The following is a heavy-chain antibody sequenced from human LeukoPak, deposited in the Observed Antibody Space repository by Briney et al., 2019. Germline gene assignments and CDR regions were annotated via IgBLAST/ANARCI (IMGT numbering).Heavy chain of an antibody. V-gene: IGHV3-48*01. CDR2: ISSSSSTI. Sequence: GGSLRLSCAASGFTFSSYSMNWVRQAPGKGLEWVSYISSSSSTIYYADSVKGRFTISRENAKNSFYLQMNSLRTGDTAVYYCARGAYNGFDVWGQGTMVTVSS. D-gene: IGHD5-12*01. CDR1: GFTFSSYS. CDR3: ARGAYNGFDV. J-gene: IGHJ3*01.